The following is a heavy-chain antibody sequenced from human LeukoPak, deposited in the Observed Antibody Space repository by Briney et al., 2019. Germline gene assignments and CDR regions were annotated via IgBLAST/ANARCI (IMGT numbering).Heavy chain of an antibody. Sequence: GSLRLSCAASGFTVSSNYMSWVRQAPGKGLEWVSVIYSGGSTYYADSVKGRFTISRDNSKNTLYLQMNSLRAEDTAVYYCADSSSWDDAFDIWGQGTMVTVSS. J-gene: IGHJ3*02. CDR2: IYSGGST. CDR3: ADSSSWDDAFDI. D-gene: IGHD6-13*01. CDR1: GFTVSSNY. V-gene: IGHV3-53*01.